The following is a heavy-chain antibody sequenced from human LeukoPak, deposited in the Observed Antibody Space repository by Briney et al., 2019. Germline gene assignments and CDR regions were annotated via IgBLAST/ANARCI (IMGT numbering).Heavy chain of an antibody. CDR3: ARKDYTYFEY. V-gene: IGHV3-33*08. J-gene: IGHJ4*02. Sequence: PGGSLRPSCAASGFTFSRYGMHWVRQAPGKGLEWVAVIWSDGSLKYYADSVRGRFSISRDYSRNTLYLQIDSLRAEDTALYYCARKDYTYFEYWGQGTLVTVSS. CDR1: GFTFSRYG. D-gene: IGHD4-11*01. CDR2: IWSDGSLK.